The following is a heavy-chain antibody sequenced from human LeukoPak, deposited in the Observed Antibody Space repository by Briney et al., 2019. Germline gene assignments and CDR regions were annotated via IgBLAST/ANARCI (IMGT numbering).Heavy chain of an antibody. J-gene: IGHJ4*02. D-gene: IGHD2-8*01. CDR1: GFTFSSYW. Sequence: PGGSLRLFCAASGFTFSSYWMSWVRQAPGKGLEWVANIKQDGSEKYYVDSVKGRFTISRDNAKNSLYLQMNSLRAEDTAVYYCARAGYCTNGVCRPLDYWGQGTLVTVSS. V-gene: IGHV3-7*01. CDR2: IKQDGSEK. CDR3: ARAGYCTNGVCRPLDY.